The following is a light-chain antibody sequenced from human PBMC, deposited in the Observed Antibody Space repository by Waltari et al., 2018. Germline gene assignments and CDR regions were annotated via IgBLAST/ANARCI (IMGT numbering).Light chain of an antibody. V-gene: IGKV1-5*03. CDR1: QNVGTW. CDR3: QQYSGFST. Sequence: DIQMTQSPSTLSASVGDRVTMSCRASQNVGTWLAWYQQKPGKGPKLLIYMASSLESGVPSRFSGSGSGTEFTLTISSLQPDDFATYSCQQYSGFSTFGQGTKV. J-gene: IGKJ2*01. CDR2: MAS.